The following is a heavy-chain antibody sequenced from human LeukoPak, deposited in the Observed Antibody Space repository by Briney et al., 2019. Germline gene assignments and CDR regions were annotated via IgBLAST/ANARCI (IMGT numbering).Heavy chain of an antibody. CDR2: ISRSSSLK. CDR3: VRGDKRDS. D-gene: IGHD1-1*01. Sequence: GGSLRLSCAGSGFPFSDRTFNWVRQSPGKGLEWVSSISRSSSLKYYADSVKGRFTISRDNAKNSVFLQMSSLRADDTGLYYCVRGDKRDSWGQGTLVTVSA. J-gene: IGHJ4*02. V-gene: IGHV3-21*03. CDR1: GFPFSDRT.